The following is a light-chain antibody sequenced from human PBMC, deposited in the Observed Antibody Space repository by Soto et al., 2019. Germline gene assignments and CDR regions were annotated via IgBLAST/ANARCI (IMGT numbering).Light chain of an antibody. Sequence: EIVMTQSPATLSVSAGERATLSCRASQSVNSNLAWYQQRPGQAPRLLIYDASNRATGIPARFSGSGSGTDFTLTISSLEPEDFAVYYCQQRSNWPGTFGQGTKVDI. J-gene: IGKJ1*01. CDR2: DAS. CDR1: QSVNSN. V-gene: IGKV3-11*01. CDR3: QQRSNWPGT.